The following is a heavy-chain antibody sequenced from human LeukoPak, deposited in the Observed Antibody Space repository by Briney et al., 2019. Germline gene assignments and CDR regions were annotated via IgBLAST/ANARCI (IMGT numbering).Heavy chain of an antibody. D-gene: IGHD3-10*01. J-gene: IGHJ6*02. Sequence: QPGGSLRLSCAASGFSFSDSSMSWVRQAPGRGLEWVSYISSSSNTIYYAYSVRGRFTVSRDNAENSLYLQMNSLRDEDTAVYYCARGGFDGLDVWGQGTTVTVSS. CDR2: ISSSSNTI. V-gene: IGHV3-48*02. CDR3: ARGGFDGLDV. CDR1: GFSFSDSS.